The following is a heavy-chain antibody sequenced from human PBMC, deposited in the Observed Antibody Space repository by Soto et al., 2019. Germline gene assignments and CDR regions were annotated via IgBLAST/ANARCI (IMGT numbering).Heavy chain of an antibody. CDR1: GFSLSSYW. V-gene: IGHV3-7*01. CDR2: MNQDGSES. Sequence: EVQLVESGGGLVQPGGSLRLSCAASGFSLSSYWMSWVRQAPGKGLEWVANMNQDGSESDYVGSVKGRFTFTRDNAKNSLYPQMNGLRAEDTAVYYCARLSTSAGRGDLACWGQGTLVTVSS. D-gene: IGHD3-10*01. CDR3: ARLSTSAGRGDLAC. J-gene: IGHJ4*02.